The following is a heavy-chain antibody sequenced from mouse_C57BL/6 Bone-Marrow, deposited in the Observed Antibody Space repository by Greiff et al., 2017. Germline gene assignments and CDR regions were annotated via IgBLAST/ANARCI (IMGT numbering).Heavy chain of an antibody. CDR1: GFNIKDDY. J-gene: IGHJ4*01. CDR3: TTWWLLGYAKDY. V-gene: IGHV14-4*01. CDR2: IDPENGDT. Sequence: VQLQQSGAELVRPGASVKLSCTASGFNIKDDYMHWVKQRPEQGLAWIGWIDPENGDTAYASKFQCKATITADTSSNTAYLQLSSLTSEDTAVYYCTTWWLLGYAKDYWGQGTSVTVSS. D-gene: IGHD2-3*01.